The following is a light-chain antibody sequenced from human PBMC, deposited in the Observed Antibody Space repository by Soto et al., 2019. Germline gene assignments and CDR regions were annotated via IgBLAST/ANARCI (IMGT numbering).Light chain of an antibody. CDR2: ESF. J-gene: IGKJ3*01. V-gene: IGKV3-11*01. Sequence: EIVLTQTPATLYPSPEERATLSCRASQSIAGYLHWDQHRPGQAPRLLVYESFNRATGITARFSGRGSGTDFTLTISGLAPEYCAVYYCQQRASWPITFGPGTKVDIK. CDR3: QQRASWPIT. CDR1: QSIAGY.